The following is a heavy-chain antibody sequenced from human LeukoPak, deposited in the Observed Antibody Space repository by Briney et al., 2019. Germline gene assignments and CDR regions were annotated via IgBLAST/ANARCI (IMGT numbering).Heavy chain of an antibody. V-gene: IGHV4-4*07. J-gene: IGHJ6*02. Sequence: SETLSLTCTVSGGSISSYYWSWIRQPAGKRLEWIGRVSLSGSTDYNPSVKSRVTMSVDTSKNQFSLKLYSVTAADTAVYYCARSGRVAENYYYYGMDVWGQGTTVTVSS. CDR3: ARSGRVAENYYYYGMDV. CDR1: GGSISSYY. CDR2: VSLSGST. D-gene: IGHD6-19*01.